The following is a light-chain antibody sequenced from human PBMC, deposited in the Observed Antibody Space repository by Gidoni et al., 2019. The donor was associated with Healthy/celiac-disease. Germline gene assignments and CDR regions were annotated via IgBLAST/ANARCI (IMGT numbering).Light chain of an antibody. CDR3: QAWDSSTSYV. V-gene: IGLV3-1*01. Sequence: SYELTQPHSVSVSPGQTASITCSGDKLGEKYACWYQQKPGQSPVLVIYQDSKRPSGIPARFSGSHSGNTASLTISGTQSMDEAAYYCQAWDSSTSYVFGTGTKVTVL. CDR2: QDS. CDR1: KLGEKY. J-gene: IGLJ1*01.